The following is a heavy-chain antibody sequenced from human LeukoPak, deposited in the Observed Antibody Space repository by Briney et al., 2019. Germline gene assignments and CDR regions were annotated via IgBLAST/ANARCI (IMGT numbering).Heavy chain of an antibody. V-gene: IGHV3-74*01. CDR2: INSDGSSA. Sequence: GGSLRLSCAASGFTFSSYWMHWVRQAPGKGLVWVSRINSDGSSARYAGSVKGRFTISRDNGQDTLYLQMDSLRVEDTAVYYCARDLTVVDFDYWGQGTLVTVSS. D-gene: IGHD4-23*01. CDR3: ARDLTVVDFDY. CDR1: GFTFSSYW. J-gene: IGHJ4*02.